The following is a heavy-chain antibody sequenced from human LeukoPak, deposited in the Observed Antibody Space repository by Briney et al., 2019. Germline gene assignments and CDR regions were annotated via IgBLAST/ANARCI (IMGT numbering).Heavy chain of an antibody. CDR1: GGSISSYY. D-gene: IGHD5-18*01. CDR2: IYYSGST. Sequence: SETLSLTCTVSGGSISSYYWTWIRQPPGKGLEWIGSIYYSGSTNYNPSLKSRVTISVDTSKNQFSLKLSSVTAADTAVYYCARDLSVTTRDDAFDIWGQGTMVTVSS. V-gene: IGHV4-59*01. CDR3: ARDLSVTTRDDAFDI. J-gene: IGHJ3*02.